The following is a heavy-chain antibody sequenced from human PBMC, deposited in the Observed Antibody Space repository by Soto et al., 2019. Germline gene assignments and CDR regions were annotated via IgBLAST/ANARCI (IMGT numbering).Heavy chain of an antibody. CDR3: TRGPQRLPAFFDY. V-gene: IGHV3-49*03. J-gene: IGHJ4*02. CDR2: IRSKAYGGAT. D-gene: IGHD6-25*01. Sequence: GGSLRLSCTASGFTFGDYAMSWFRQAPGKGLEWVGFIRSKAYGGATEYAASVKGRFTISRDDSKSIAYLQMNSLKTEDAAVYYCTRGPQRLPAFFDYWGQGTLVTVSS. CDR1: GFTFGDYA.